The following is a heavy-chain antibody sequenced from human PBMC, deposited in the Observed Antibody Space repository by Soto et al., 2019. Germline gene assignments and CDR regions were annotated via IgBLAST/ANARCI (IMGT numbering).Heavy chain of an antibody. CDR3: ARGSWDDVSGRYYMDV. V-gene: IGHV6-1*01. Sequence: QVQLQQSGPGLVKPSQTLSLTCDISGDSVSSNSAGWNWIRQTPSRGLEWLGRTYYRSKWYNNYAVSVKSRVSVHPGTAKKPFSLQLNSVTPEDTAVYYCARGSWDDVSGRYYMDVWGKGTTVTVSS. D-gene: IGHD1-1*01. CDR1: GDSVSSNSAG. J-gene: IGHJ6*03. CDR2: TYYRSKWYN.